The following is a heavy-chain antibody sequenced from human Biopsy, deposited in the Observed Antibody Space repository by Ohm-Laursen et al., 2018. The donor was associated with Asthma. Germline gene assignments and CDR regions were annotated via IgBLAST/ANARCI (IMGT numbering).Heavy chain of an antibody. CDR2: ISKDASTQ. V-gene: IGHV3-30*18. J-gene: IGHJ4*02. D-gene: IGHD1-26*01. CDR1: GFSFSNFA. CDR3: AKELFPGWELRRGPDS. Sequence: SLRPSCAASGFSFSNFAIHWVRQAPGKGLEWVGVISKDASTQDYADSVKGRFTISRDNSKNTLFLEMNSLRPEDTAVYYCAKELFPGWELRRGPDSWGQGTLVTVSS.